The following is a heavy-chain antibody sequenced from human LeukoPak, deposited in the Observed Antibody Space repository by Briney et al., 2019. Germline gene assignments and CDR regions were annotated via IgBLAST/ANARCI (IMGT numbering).Heavy chain of an antibody. D-gene: IGHD3-22*01. CDR3: AKDYDSSGYYYFPPGY. V-gene: IGHV3-23*01. CDR2: ISGSGGST. J-gene: IGHJ4*02. Sequence: GGSLRLSCAASGFTFSSYAMSWVRQAPGKGLEWVSAISGSGGSTYYADSVKGRFTISRDNSKNTLYLQMNSLRAEDTAVYYCAKDYDSSGYYYFPPGYWGQGTLVAVSS. CDR1: GFTFSSYA.